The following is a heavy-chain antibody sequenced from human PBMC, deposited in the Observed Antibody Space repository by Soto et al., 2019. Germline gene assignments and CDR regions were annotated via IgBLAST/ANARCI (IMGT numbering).Heavy chain of an antibody. CDR3: AKDDGVYGDSYFDY. CDR1: GFTFDDYA. D-gene: IGHD4-17*01. CDR2: ISWNSGSI. J-gene: IGHJ4*02. V-gene: IGHV3-9*01. Sequence: EVQLVETGGGLVQPGRSLRLSCAASGFTFDDYAMHWVRLAPGKGLEWVSGISWNSGSIGYADSVKGRFTISRDNAKNSLYLQMNSLRAEDTALYYCAKDDGVYGDSYFDYWGQGTLVTVSS.